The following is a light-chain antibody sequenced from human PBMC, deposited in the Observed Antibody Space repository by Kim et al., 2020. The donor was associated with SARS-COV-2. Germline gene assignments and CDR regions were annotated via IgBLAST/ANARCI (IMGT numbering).Light chain of an antibody. Sequence: KRVTISCSGTSSNLASKTVTWYQLLPGTAPKLLIYNNNLHPSGVPDRFSGYKAGTSASLAISGLQSEDEADYYCAAWDDRLNEGVFGGGTQLTVL. V-gene: IGLV1-44*01. CDR3: AAWDDRLNEGV. CDR1: SSNLASKT. J-gene: IGLJ2*01. CDR2: NNN.